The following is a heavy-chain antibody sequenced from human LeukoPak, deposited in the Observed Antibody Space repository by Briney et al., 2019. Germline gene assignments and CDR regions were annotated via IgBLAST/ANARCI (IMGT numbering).Heavy chain of an antibody. V-gene: IGHV3-7*01. J-gene: IGHJ4*02. CDR3: ARNVEMATIVDY. CDR2: IKQDGSEK. D-gene: IGHD5-24*01. CDR1: GFTFSSYA. Sequence: PGGSLRLSCAASGFTFSSYAMSWVRQAPGKGLEWVANIKQDGSEKYYVDSVKGRFTISRDNAKNSLYLQMNSLRAEDTAVYYCARNVEMATIVDYWGQGTLVTVSS.